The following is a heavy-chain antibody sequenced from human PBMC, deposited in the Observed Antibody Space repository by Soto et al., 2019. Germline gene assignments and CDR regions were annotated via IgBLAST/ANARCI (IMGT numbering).Heavy chain of an antibody. CDR2: IYWNDEE. Sequence: QITLKESGPTLVKPTQTLTLTCTFSGFSLSISGEGVGWIRQPPGKALEWLALIYWNDEEHYSPSLKSRLTITKDTSKNQVVPVKTKMGPVDTATYHCAHLVYRAGGRIFDSWGQGTLVTVSS. CDR3: AHLVYRAGGRIFDS. CDR1: GFSLSISGEG. V-gene: IGHV2-5*01. D-gene: IGHD3-16*01. J-gene: IGHJ4*02.